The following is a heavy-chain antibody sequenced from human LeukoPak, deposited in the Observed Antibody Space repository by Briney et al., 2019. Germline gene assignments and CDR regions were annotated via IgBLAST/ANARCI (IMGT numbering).Heavy chain of an antibody. V-gene: IGHV5-51*01. CDR1: GYKFNSQW. Sequence: GESLKISCKGSGYKFNSQWISWVRQMPGKGLEWMGIIYPGDSDTRYSPSFRGQVTMSADKSTSTAYLQWSSLKASDSAIYYCARDKADSQGVFDYWGQRTLVTVSS. CDR2: IYPGDSDT. D-gene: IGHD3-16*01. J-gene: IGHJ4*02. CDR3: ARDKADSQGVFDY.